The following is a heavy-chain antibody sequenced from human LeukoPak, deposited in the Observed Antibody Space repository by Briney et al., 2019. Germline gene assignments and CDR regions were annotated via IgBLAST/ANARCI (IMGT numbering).Heavy chain of an antibody. V-gene: IGHV1-46*01. CDR3: ARGRGGDYVPSRFDF. CDR2: INPSGGST. J-gene: IGHJ4*02. D-gene: IGHD4-17*01. CDR1: GYTFTSYY. Sequence: ASVKVSCKASGYTFTSYYMHWVRQAPGQGLEWMGIINPSGGSTSYAQKFQGRVTMTRDTSTSTVYMELSSLRAEDTALYYCARGRGGDYVPSRFDFWGQGTLVTASS.